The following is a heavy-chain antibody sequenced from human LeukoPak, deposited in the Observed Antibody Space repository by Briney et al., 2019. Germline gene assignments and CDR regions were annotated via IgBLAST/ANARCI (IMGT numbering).Heavy chain of an antibody. J-gene: IGHJ4*02. Sequence: SETLSLTCSVSGGPIITSGYYWGWIRQPPGKGLEWIGYIYYLGSPYYSPSLKSRVTLSVDTSNNQFSLNLRSVTAADTAVYYCVRDNYFHSTGYTDYWGPGILVTVSS. CDR3: VRDNYFHSTGYTDY. D-gene: IGHD2/OR15-2a*01. V-gene: IGHV4-39*07. CDR2: IYYLGSP. CDR1: GGPIITSGYY.